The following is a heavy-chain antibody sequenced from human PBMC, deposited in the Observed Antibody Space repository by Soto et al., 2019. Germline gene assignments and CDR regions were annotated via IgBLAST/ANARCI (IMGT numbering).Heavy chain of an antibody. Sequence: QVQLQESGPGLVKPSQTLSLTCTVSGGSISSGGYYWSWIRQHPGKGLEWIGYIYYSGSTYYNPSLKSRVTISVDTSKNPFSLKLSSVTAADTAVYYCASKKRGVDYYYGMDVWGQGTTVTVSS. CDR2: IYYSGST. CDR1: GGSISSGGYY. D-gene: IGHD3-10*01. CDR3: ASKKRGVDYYYGMDV. J-gene: IGHJ6*02. V-gene: IGHV4-31*03.